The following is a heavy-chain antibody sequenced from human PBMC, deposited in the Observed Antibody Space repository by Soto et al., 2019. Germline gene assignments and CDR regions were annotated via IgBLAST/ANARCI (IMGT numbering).Heavy chain of an antibody. V-gene: IGHV3-7*01. D-gene: IGHD2-15*01. CDR2: INEDGSEM. CDR3: ARELVVGPAEYFQN. Sequence: EVKLMESGGGLVQPGGSLRLSCAASGFTFSRSWMSWVRQAPGRGLEWVANINEDGSEMYFVDSVRGRFTISRDNAKSSLYLQMSSLRAEDTAVYYCARELVVGPAEYFQNWGQGTLVTVSS. J-gene: IGHJ1*01. CDR1: GFTFSRSW.